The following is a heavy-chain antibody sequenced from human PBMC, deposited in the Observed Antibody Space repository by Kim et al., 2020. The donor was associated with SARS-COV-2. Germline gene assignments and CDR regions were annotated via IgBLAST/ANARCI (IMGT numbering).Heavy chain of an antibody. Sequence: SSTTIYDASSVKGRFTISRDNAKNSLYLQMNSLRAEDTAIYYGARDPGHYWGQGTLVTVSS. J-gene: IGHJ4*02. CDR3: ARDPGHY. CDR2: SSTTI. V-gene: IGHV3-48*04. D-gene: IGHD2-8*02.